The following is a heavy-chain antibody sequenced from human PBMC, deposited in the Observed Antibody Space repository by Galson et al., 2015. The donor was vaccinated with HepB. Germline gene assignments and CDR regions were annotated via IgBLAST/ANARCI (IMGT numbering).Heavy chain of an antibody. CDR1: GFTFSSYG. J-gene: IGHJ4*02. V-gene: IGHV3-30*18. CDR3: AKTPSDVLLWFGEFPDY. D-gene: IGHD3-10*01. Sequence: SLRLSCAASGFTFSSYGMHWVRQAPGKGLEWVAVISYDGSNKYYADSVKGRFTISRDNSKNTLYLQMNSLRAEDTAVYYCAKTPSDVLLWFGEFPDYWGQGTLVTVSS. CDR2: ISYDGSNK.